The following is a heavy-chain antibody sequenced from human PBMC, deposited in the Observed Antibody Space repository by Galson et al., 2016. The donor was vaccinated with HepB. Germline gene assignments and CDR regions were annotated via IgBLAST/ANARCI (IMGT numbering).Heavy chain of an antibody. CDR1: GFSLSTYG. D-gene: IGHD2-15*01. J-gene: IGHJ6*04. CDR2: NWFAGSDK. Sequence: SLRLSCAASGFSLSTYGMHWVRQAPGKGLQWVGINWFAGSDKDYADSVKGRFTISRDTSKNILYLQMNSLRVEDTAVYFCARGCYCGAKRCSSICHFYCGMDGWGKGTTVAVSS. V-gene: IGHV3-33*01. CDR3: ARGCYCGAKRCSSICHFYCGMDG.